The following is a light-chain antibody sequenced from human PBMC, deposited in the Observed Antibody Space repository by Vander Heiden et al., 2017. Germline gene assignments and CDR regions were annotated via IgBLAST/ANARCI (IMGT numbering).Light chain of an antibody. CDR3: QQYGSSPRT. Sequence: EIVLSPSPGTLSLSPGARATLSCTASESVNSSYLAGYQQKTDEAPRLLINGAASRATGIPDRCSGSGSGTDFTLTISRLEPEDFAVYYCQQYGSSPRTFGQGTKVEIK. CDR2: GAA. V-gene: IGKV3-20*01. CDR1: ESVNSSY. J-gene: IGKJ1*01.